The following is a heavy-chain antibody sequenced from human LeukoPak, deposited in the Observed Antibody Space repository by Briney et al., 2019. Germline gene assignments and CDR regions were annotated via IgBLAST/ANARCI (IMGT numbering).Heavy chain of an antibody. Sequence: SEPLSLPCPVSGGSISSGGYYWSWIRQHPGKGLEWIWYIYYSGSTYYNPSLKSRVTISVDTSKNQFSLKLSSVTAADTAVYYCARDSPLRDSSGYYSLDYWGQGTLVTVSS. CDR1: GGSISSGGYY. D-gene: IGHD3-22*01. J-gene: IGHJ4*02. V-gene: IGHV4-31*03. CDR3: ARDSPLRDSSGYYSLDY. CDR2: IYYSGST.